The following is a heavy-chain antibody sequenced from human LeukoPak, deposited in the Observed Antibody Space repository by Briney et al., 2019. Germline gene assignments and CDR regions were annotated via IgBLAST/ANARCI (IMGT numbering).Heavy chain of an antibody. CDR2: IYSGGST. CDR1: GFTVSSNY. Sequence: TGGSLRLSCAASGFTVSSNYMSWVRQAPGKGLEWVSVIYSGGSTYYADSVKGRFTISRDNSKNTLYLQMNSLRAEDTAVYYCAKTPSDFWSGYYSFDYWGQGTLVTVSS. CDR3: AKTPSDFWSGYYSFDY. J-gene: IGHJ4*02. D-gene: IGHD3-3*01. V-gene: IGHV3-53*01.